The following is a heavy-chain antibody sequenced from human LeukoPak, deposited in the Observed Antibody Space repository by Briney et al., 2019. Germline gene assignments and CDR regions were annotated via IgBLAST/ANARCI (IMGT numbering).Heavy chain of an antibody. Sequence: ASVKVSCKASGYTFTIFGINWVRQAPGQGLEWMGWINTYTGNTNYAQKFQGRVIMTTEKSTSTAYMELRSLRSDDTAVYYCARGAVGDYGDYTDRFDYWGQGTLVTVSS. CDR1: GYTFTIFG. J-gene: IGHJ4*02. CDR2: INTYTGNT. CDR3: ARGAVGDYGDYTDRFDY. D-gene: IGHD4-17*01. V-gene: IGHV1-18*01.